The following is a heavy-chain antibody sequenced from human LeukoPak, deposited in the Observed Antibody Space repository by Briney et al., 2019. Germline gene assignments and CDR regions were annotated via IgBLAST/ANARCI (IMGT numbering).Heavy chain of an antibody. Sequence: GSSVKVSCKASGGTFSSYAISWVRQAPGQGLEWMGRLLPSLNLTNYPQKFQDRVTFIADTSTSTAYMKLTTPQSEDTAIYFCARGNGIHGLDLWGQGSLVTVSS. D-gene: IGHD5-18*01. CDR3: ARGNGIHGLDL. J-gene: IGHJ4*02. CDR2: LLPSLNLT. V-gene: IGHV1-69*04. CDR1: GGTFSSYA.